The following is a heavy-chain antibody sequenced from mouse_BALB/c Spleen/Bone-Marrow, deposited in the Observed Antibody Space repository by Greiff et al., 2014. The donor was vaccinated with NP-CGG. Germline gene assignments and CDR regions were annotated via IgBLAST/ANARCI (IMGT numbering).Heavy chain of an antibody. D-gene: IGHD2-4*01. V-gene: IGHV2-6-7*01. CDR2: IWGDGST. J-gene: IGHJ4*01. CDR3: ARDSFLITRALDY. Sequence: VMLVESGPGLVAPSQSLSITCTVSGFSLTGYGVSWVRQPPGKGLEWLGMIWGDGSTDYNSAPKSRLSINKDNSKSQVFLKMNSLQTDDTARYYCARDSFLITRALDYWGQGTSVTVSS. CDR1: GFSLTGYG.